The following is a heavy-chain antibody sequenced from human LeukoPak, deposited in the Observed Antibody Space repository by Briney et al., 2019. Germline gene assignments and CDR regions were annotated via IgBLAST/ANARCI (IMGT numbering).Heavy chain of an antibody. CDR2: INHSGST. Sequence: PSETLSLTCAVYGASFSGYYWSRIRQPPGKGLEWIGEINHSGSTNYNPSLKSRVTISVDTSKNQFSLKLSSVTAADTAVYYCARVIVGATISPFDYWGQGTLVTVSS. CDR1: GASFSGYY. D-gene: IGHD1-26*01. CDR3: ARVIVGATISPFDY. V-gene: IGHV4-34*01. J-gene: IGHJ4*02.